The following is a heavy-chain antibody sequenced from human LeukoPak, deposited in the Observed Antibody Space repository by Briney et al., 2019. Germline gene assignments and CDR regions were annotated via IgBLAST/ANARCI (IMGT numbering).Heavy chain of an antibody. V-gene: IGHV4-39*01. Sequence: SETLSLTCTVSGGSISSSSYYWGWIRQPPGTELQWIGSIYYSGSTYYNPSLKSRVTISVDTSKNQFSLKLSSVTAPDTAVYYCARQYPALNFDYWGQGTLVTVSS. CDR3: ARQYPALNFDY. J-gene: IGHJ4*02. D-gene: IGHD5-18*01. CDR1: GGSISSSSYY. CDR2: IYYSGST.